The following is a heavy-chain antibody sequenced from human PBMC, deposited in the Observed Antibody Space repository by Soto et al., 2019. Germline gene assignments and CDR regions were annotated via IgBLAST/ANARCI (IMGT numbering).Heavy chain of an antibody. CDR3: ARGYQGYSYGYLWT. V-gene: IGHV3-48*02. CDR1: GFTFSSYS. J-gene: IGHJ5*02. D-gene: IGHD5-18*01. Sequence: EVPLVESGGGLVQPGGSLRLSCAASGFTFSSYSMNWVRQAPGKGLEWVSYITSSSNTIYYADSVKGRFTISRDNAKTSLYLHMNSLRDEDTAVYYCARGYQGYSYGYLWTWGQGTLVTVSS. CDR2: ITSSSNTI.